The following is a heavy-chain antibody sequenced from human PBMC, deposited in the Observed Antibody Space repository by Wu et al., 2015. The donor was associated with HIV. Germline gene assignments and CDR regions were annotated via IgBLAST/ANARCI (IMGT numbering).Heavy chain of an antibody. CDR3: ARDFVGRATVVTPGIFDY. J-gene: IGHJ4*02. D-gene: IGHD4-23*01. CDR2: ISPLNGKT. Sequence: QVQLVQSGAAVKKPGDSVKVSCKIFGYNLNLFGINWVRQAPGQGPEWVAWISPLNGKTNYAKKIQGRVAVTIDTPTDTVYMELGSLRPDDTAVYYCARDFVGRATVVTPGIFDYWGEGTLVTVSS. V-gene: IGHV1-18*01. CDR1: GYNLNLFG.